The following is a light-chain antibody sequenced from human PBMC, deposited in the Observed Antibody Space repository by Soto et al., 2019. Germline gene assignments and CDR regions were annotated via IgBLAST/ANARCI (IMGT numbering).Light chain of an antibody. CDR3: QQYGSSPRT. V-gene: IGKV3-20*01. J-gene: IGKJ4*02. CDR2: GAS. CDR1: ESVRSSS. Sequence: MVLTQSPGTLSLSPGERATLSCRASESVRSSSLAWYQHKPGQAPSLVISGASSRATGIPDRFSGSGSGTDFTLTISSLQAEDVAVYYCQQYGSSPRTFGEGTKVDIK.